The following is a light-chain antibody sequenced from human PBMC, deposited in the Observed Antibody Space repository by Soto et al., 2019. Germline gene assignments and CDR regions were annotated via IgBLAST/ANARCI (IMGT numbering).Light chain of an antibody. CDR1: QSLLQRNGHNY. CDR3: MQGRQTPRST. J-gene: IGKJ5*01. Sequence: DIVLTQSPVYLPVTPGEPASISCRSSQSLLQRNGHNYVDWYVQKAGQSPHLLIYLASSRATGVPDRFSGSGSGSSFTLESTRGEAEDGVLYYYMQGRQTPRSTFGQGTRLYIK. CDR2: LAS. V-gene: IGKV2-28*01.